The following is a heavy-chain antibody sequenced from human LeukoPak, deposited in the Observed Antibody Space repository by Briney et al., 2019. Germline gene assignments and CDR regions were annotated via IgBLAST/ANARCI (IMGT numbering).Heavy chain of an antibody. J-gene: IGHJ6*03. CDR1: GGSFSGYY. CDR2: INHSGST. Sequence: SETLSLTCAVYGGSFSGYYWSRIRQPPGKGLEWIGEINHSGSTNYNPSLKSRVTISVDTSKNQFSLKLSSVTAADTAVYYCAGYSGSYYRYYYYMDVWGKGTTVTVSS. D-gene: IGHD1-26*01. V-gene: IGHV4-34*01. CDR3: AGYSGSYYRYYYYMDV.